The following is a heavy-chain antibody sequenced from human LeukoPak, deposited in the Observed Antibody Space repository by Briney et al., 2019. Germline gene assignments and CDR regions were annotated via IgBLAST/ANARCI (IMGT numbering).Heavy chain of an antibody. Sequence: GGSLRLSCAASGLLCNNNAMSWVRQAPGKGLEWVSAISDSGGSTNYADSVQGRFTISRDNSKNTVYLQMNSLRAEDAAVYYCAKTSGPGRPYYFDYWGQGTLVTVSS. V-gene: IGHV3-23*01. CDR1: GLLCNNNA. D-gene: IGHD1-1*01. CDR3: AKTSGPGRPYYFDY. J-gene: IGHJ4*02. CDR2: ISDSGGST.